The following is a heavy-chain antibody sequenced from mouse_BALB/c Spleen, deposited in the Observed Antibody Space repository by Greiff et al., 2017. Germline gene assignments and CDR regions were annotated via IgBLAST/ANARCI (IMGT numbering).Heavy chain of an antibody. CDR1: GYSITSCYD. D-gene: IGHD1-1*02. V-gene: IGHV3-6*02. J-gene: IGHJ1*01. CDR2: ISYDGSN. Sequence: EVQLQQSGPGLVKPSQSLSLTCSVTGYSITSCYDRNWIRQFPGNILEWMGYISYDGSNYYNPSLKNRIFITQDTSKNQFFLKLNSVTTEDTATYYCARYYGYWYFDDWGAGTTVTVSS. CDR3: ARYYGYWYFDD.